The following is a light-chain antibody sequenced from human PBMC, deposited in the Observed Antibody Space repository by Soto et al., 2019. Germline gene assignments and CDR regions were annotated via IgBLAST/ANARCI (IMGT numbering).Light chain of an antibody. J-gene: IGKJ2*01. V-gene: IGKV1-39*01. CDR3: QQSYTTPVYT. CDR2: AAS. Sequence: DIQMTQSPSSLSASVGDRATITCRASQNIIFYLNWYQQKPGKAPKLLIYAASNLKSGVPSRFSGSGSGTEFSLTISSVQPEDFAVYFCQQSYTTPVYTFGQGTKLEIK. CDR1: QNIIFY.